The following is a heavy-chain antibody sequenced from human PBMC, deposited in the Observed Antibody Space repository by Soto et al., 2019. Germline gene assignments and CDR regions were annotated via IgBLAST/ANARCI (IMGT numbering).Heavy chain of an antibody. CDR1: GGSFSGYY. Sequence: SSETLSLTCAVYGGSFSGYYWSWIRQPPGKGLEWIGEINHSGSTNYNPSLKSRVTISVDTSKNQFSLKLSSVTAADTAVYYCARGPFYYYYGMDVWGQGTTVTVS. V-gene: IGHV4-34*01. CDR3: ARGPFYYYYGMDV. J-gene: IGHJ6*02. CDR2: INHSGST.